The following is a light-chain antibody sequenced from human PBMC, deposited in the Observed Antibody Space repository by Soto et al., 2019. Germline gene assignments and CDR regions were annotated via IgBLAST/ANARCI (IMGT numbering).Light chain of an antibody. CDR2: GSS. J-gene: IGKJ1*01. V-gene: IGKV3-15*01. Sequence: EIVITQSPATLSVSPGERSTFSCLASLSVSRNLAWYQQKPGQPPRLLIYGSSMRAADIPDRFSGSGSGTEFTLTISSLQSEDFAIYYCQQYNDRAWTFGQGTKVEIK. CDR3: QQYNDRAWT. CDR1: LSVSRN.